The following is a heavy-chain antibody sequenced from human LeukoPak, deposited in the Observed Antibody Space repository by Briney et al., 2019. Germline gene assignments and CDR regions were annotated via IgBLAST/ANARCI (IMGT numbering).Heavy chain of an antibody. Sequence: ASVKVSCKASGYTFTGYYMHSVRQAPGQGLEWMGWINPNSGGTNYAQKFQGRVTMTRDTSISTAYMELSRLRSDDTAVYYCAREKDYDILTGYSPRYYYYGMDVWGQGTTVTVS. CDR1: GYTFTGYY. D-gene: IGHD3-9*01. V-gene: IGHV1-2*02. J-gene: IGHJ6*02. CDR3: AREKDYDILTGYSPRYYYYGMDV. CDR2: INPNSGGT.